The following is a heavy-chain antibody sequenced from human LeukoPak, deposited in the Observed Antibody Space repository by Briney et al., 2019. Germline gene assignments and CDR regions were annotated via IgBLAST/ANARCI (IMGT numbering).Heavy chain of an antibody. D-gene: IGHD6-13*01. CDR1: GYTFTSYY. CDR3: ARVRSSWPYSFDY. V-gene: IGHV1-46*01. J-gene: IGHJ4*02. CDR2: INPSVGST. Sequence: ASVKVSCKASGYTFTSYYINCVRQAPGQRLEWMGIINPSVGSTSYAQKFQGRVTITRDMSTTTFYMELSSLRSEDTAVYYCARVRSSWPYSFDYWGQGTLVTVSS.